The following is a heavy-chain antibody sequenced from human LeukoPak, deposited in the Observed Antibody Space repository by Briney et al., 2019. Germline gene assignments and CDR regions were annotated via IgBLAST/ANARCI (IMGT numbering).Heavy chain of an antibody. CDR1: GFTFSSYW. CDR2: INSDGSST. J-gene: IGHJ4*02. V-gene: IGHV3-74*01. D-gene: IGHD3-22*01. CDR3: ARDKISGYYSHFDY. Sequence: PGGSLRLSCAASGFTFSSYWMHWVRHAPGKGLVWVSRINSDGSSTNYADSVKGRFTISRDNAKNTLYLQMNSLRAEDTAVYYCARDKISGYYSHFDYWGQGTLVTVSS.